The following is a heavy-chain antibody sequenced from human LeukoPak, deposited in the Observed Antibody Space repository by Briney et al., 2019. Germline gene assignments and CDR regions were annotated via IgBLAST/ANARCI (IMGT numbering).Heavy chain of an antibody. J-gene: IGHJ6*02. V-gene: IGHV3-23*01. CDR2: ISGSGGST. CDR3: ATLYSSSWYRYYYYYGMDV. Sequence: GGSLRLYCAASGFTFSSYAMSWVRQAPGKGLEWVSAISGSGGSTYYADSVKGRFTISRDNSKNTLYLQMNSLRAEDTAVYYCATLYSSSWYRYYYYYGMDVWGQGTTVTVSS. CDR1: GFTFSSYA. D-gene: IGHD6-13*01.